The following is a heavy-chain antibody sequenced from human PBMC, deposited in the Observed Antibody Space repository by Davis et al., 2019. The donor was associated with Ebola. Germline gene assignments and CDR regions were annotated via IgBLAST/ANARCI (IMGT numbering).Heavy chain of an antibody. CDR3: ARTNSNYYYYYMDV. CDR1: GFTVSSNY. J-gene: IGHJ6*03. CDR2: IYSCGST. D-gene: IGHD4-11*01. V-gene: IGHV3-66*03. Sequence: PGGSLRLSCAASGFTVSSNYMSWVRQAPGKGLEWVSVIYSCGSTYYADSVKGRFTISRDNSKNTLYLQMNSLRAEDTAVYYCARTNSNYYYYYMDVWGKGTTVTVSS.